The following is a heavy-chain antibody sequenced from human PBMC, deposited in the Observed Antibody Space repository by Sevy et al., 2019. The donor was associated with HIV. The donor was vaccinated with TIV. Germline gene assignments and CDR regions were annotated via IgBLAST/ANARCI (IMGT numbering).Heavy chain of an antibody. CDR1: GFTFGEYI. Sequence: GGSLRLSCAASGFTFGEYIMSWVRQTPGKGLEWVGFIRSKTYGGTTEYAASVQGRFTISRDDPKSIGYLQMNSLKTEDTGVYYCARDIVVFMRDYHYYYMDVWGKGTTVTVSS. V-gene: IGHV3-49*04. J-gene: IGHJ6*03. D-gene: IGHD2-2*01. CDR2: IRSKTYGGTT. CDR3: ARDIVVFMRDYHYYYMDV.